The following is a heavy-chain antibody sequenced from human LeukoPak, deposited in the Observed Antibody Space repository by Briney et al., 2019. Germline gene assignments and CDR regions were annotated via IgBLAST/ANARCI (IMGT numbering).Heavy chain of an antibody. Sequence: PSETLSLTCTVSGGSISSYYWSWIRQPPGKGLEWIGYIYYSGSTNYNPSLKSRVTISVDASKNQFSLKLSSVTAADTAVYYCAGDGEYGSGSYYNPVNWFDPWGQGTLVTVSS. J-gene: IGHJ5*02. V-gene: IGHV4-59*01. CDR2: IYYSGST. CDR3: AGDGEYGSGSYYNPVNWFDP. CDR1: GGSISSYY. D-gene: IGHD3-10*01.